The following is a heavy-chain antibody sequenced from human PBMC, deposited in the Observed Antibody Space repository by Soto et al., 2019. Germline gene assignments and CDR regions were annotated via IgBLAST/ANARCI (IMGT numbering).Heavy chain of an antibody. CDR2: ISAYNGNT. CDR3: ARDGDLVDIVVVPAAIDY. V-gene: IGHV1-18*01. J-gene: IGHJ4*02. CDR1: GYTFTSYG. D-gene: IGHD2-2*01. Sequence: GASVKVSCKASGYTFTSYGISWVRQAPGQGLEWMGWISAYNGNTNYAQKLQGRVTMTTDTSTSTAYMELRSLRSDDTAVYYCARDGDLVDIVVVPAAIDYWGQGTLVTVS.